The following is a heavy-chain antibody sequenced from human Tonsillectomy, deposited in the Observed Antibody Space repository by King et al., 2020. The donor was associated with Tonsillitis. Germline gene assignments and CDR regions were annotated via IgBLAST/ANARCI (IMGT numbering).Heavy chain of an antibody. CDR1: GFTLSSYA. J-gene: IGHJ4*02. CDR3: ARSIAVADPGDY. CDR2: ISFDGNNR. D-gene: IGHD6-19*01. V-gene: IGHV3-30*04. Sequence: VQLVESGGGVVQPGRSLRLSCAASGFTLSSYAIHWVRQAPGKGLEWVAVISFDGNNRHYADSVKGRFTISRDNSKNTLYLQMKSLRAEDTAVYYCARSIAVADPGDYWGQGTLVTVSS.